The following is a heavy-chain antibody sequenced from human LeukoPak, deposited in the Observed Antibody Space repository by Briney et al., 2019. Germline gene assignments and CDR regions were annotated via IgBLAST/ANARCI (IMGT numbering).Heavy chain of an antibody. Sequence: ASVTVSFKASGYTFTSYGISWVRQAPGQGLEGMGWISSYNGNTNYAQKLQGRVTMTTDTSTSTAYVELRSLRSDDTAVYYCAREVHSSSPYFDYWGQGTLVTVSS. V-gene: IGHV1-18*01. D-gene: IGHD6-6*01. CDR3: AREVHSSSPYFDY. J-gene: IGHJ4*02. CDR2: ISSYNGNT. CDR1: GYTFTSYG.